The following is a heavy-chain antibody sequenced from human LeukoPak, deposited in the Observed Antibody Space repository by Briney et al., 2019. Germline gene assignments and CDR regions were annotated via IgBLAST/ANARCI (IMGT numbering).Heavy chain of an antibody. CDR1: GYTFTSYY. CDR2: INPSGGST. Sequence: ASVKVSCKASGYTFTSYYMHWVRQAPGQGLEWMGIINPSGGSTSYAQKFQGRVTMTRDTSTSTVYMELSSLRSEDTAVYYCARVSDFWSGYYNTRADAFDIWGQGTMVTVSS. CDR3: ARVSDFWSGYYNTRADAFDI. J-gene: IGHJ3*02. D-gene: IGHD3-3*01. V-gene: IGHV1-46*01.